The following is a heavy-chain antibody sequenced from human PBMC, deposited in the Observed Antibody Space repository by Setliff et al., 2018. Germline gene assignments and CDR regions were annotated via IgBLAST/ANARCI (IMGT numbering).Heavy chain of an antibody. Sequence: PSETLSLTCKVSGDSIIGYYWGWIRQSPEKGLDWIGYVSSSGSPNYSPSFKSRVTMSIDTSKNQFSLKLSSVTASDTAVYYCARLYHKENSADFRRAPFDVWGQGIMVTV. V-gene: IGHV4-59*01. D-gene: IGHD2-21*01. CDR1: GDSIIGYY. CDR3: ARLYHKENSADFRRAPFDV. CDR2: VSSSGSP. J-gene: IGHJ3*01.